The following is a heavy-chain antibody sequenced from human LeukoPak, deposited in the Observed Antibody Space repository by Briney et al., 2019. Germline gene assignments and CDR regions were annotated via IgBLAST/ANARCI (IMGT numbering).Heavy chain of an antibody. CDR1: GFTFTRYD. D-gene: IGHD1-14*01. CDR2: MNPNNGNT. J-gene: IGHJ5*02. CDR3: VRDAEGAGISVNFWFDP. Sequence: ASVKVSCKASGFTFTRYDINWVRQASGQGLEWMGWMNPNNGNTGYAQKFQGRVTMTRDTYTSTAYMELRGLRPEDTAVYYCVRDAEGAGISVNFWFDPWGQGALVTVSS. V-gene: IGHV1-8*01.